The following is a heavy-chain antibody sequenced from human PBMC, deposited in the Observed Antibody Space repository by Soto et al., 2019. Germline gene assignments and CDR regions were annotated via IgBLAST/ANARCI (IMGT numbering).Heavy chain of an antibody. D-gene: IGHD6-19*01. CDR3: TRLYQEQWLKAFDI. J-gene: IGHJ3*02. CDR2: IRSKANSYAT. CDR1: GFTFSGSA. V-gene: IGHV3-73*01. Sequence: GGSLRLSCAASGFTFSGSAMHWVRQASGKGLEWVGRIRSKANSYATAYAASVKGRFTISRDDSKNTAYLQMNSLKTEDTAVYYCTRLYQEQWLKAFDIWGQGTMVTVSS.